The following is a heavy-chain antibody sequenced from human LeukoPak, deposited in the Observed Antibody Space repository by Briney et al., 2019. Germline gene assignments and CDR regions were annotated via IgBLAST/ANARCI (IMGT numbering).Heavy chain of an antibody. D-gene: IGHD2-2*01. CDR1: GYTFTSYG. V-gene: IGHV1-18*01. J-gene: IGHJ4*02. Sequence: ASVTVSCKATGYTFTSYGITWVRQAPRQALEWMVWISAYNGNTNYAQKLQGRVTMTTDTSTSTAYMELRILRSDDTAVYYCARDPCSSTSCSAFFAYWGQGTLVTVSS. CDR3: ARDPCSSTSCSAFFAY. CDR2: ISAYNGNT.